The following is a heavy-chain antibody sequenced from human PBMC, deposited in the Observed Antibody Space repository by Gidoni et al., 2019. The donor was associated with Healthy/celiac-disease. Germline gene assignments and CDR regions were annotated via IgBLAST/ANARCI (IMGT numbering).Heavy chain of an antibody. CDR2: IYYSGST. D-gene: IGHD5-12*01. V-gene: IGHV4-59*01. CDR3: ARDSGYEDGWYGVAFDI. Sequence: QVQLQESGPGLVKPSETLSLTCTVSGGSISRYYWSWIRQPPGKGLEWIGYIYYSGSTNYNPSLKSRVTISVDTSKNQFSLKLSSVTAADTAVYYCARDSGYEDGWYGVAFDIWGQGTMVTVSS. J-gene: IGHJ3*02. CDR1: GGSISRYY.